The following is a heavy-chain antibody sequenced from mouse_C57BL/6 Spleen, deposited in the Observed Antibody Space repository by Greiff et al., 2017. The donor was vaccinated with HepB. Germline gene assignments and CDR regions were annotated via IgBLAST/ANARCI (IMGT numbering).Heavy chain of an antibody. CDR1: GYSITSGYY. Sequence: VQLKESGPGLVKPSPSLSLTCSVTGYSITSGYYWNWIRQFPGNKLEWMGYISYDGSNNYNPSLKNRISITRDTSKNQFFLKLNSVTTEDTATYYCAREGILRYYYAMDYWGQGTSVTVSS. V-gene: IGHV3-6*01. CDR3: AREGILRYYYAMDY. D-gene: IGHD1-1*01. J-gene: IGHJ4*01. CDR2: ISYDGSN.